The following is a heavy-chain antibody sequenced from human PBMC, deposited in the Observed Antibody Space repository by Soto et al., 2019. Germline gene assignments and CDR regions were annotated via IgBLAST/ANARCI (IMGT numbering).Heavy chain of an antibody. J-gene: IGHJ4*02. D-gene: IGHD6-6*01. CDR1: CGSFSGYY. Sequence: SETLSLPCAVYCGSFSGYYWSWIRQPPGKGLEWIGEINHSGSTNYNPSLKSRVTMSVDTSKNQFSLKLSSVTAADTAVYYCARTSRLDCWGQGTLVTVSS. CDR3: ARTSRLDC. V-gene: IGHV4-34*01. CDR2: INHSGST.